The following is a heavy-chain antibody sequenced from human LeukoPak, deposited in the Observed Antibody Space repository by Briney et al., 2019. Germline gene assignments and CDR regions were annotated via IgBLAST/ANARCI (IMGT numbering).Heavy chain of an antibody. Sequence: PGGSLRLSCAASGFTFTSYTMYWVRQAPGKGLEWVSTIGNNGGGIHYADSVRGRFTISRDNSKNTLYLQMTNLRVDDTALYYCAIDPNWETHNWGQGVLVTVSS. CDR3: AIDPNWETHN. J-gene: IGHJ4*02. V-gene: IGHV3-23*01. CDR2: IGNNGGGI. CDR1: GFTFTSYT. D-gene: IGHD7-27*01.